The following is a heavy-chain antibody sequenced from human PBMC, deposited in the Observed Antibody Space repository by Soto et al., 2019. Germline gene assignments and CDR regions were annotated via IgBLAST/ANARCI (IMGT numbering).Heavy chain of an antibody. J-gene: IGHJ5*02. CDR1: GFTFSSYA. V-gene: IGHV3-23*01. Sequence: GGSLRLSCAASGFTFSSYAMSWVRQAPGKGLEWVSAISGSGGSTYYADSVKGRFTISRDNSKNTLYLQMNSLRAEDTAVYYCAKHSGSTSSFNWFDPWGQGTLVPVSS. CDR2: ISGSGGST. CDR3: AKHSGSTSSFNWFDP. D-gene: IGHD2-2*01.